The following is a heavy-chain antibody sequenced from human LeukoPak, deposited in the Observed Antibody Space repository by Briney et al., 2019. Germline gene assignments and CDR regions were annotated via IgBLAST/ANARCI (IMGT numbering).Heavy chain of an antibody. J-gene: IGHJ4*02. CDR1: GGSISSSSYY. CDR3: ARRSYGDYVRDY. D-gene: IGHD4-17*01. CDR2: IYYSGST. Sequence: SETLSLTCTVSGGSISSSSYYWGWIRQPPGKGLEWIGSIYYSGSTYYNPSLKSRVTISVDTSKNQFSLKLSSVTAADTAVYYCARRSYGDYVRDYWGQGTLATVSS. V-gene: IGHV4-39*01.